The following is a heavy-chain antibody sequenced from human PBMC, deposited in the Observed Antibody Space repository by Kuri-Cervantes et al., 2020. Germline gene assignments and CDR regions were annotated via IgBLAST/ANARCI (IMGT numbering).Heavy chain of an antibody. CDR1: GGSISSYY. D-gene: IGHD6-6*01. CDR2: IYYSGST. Sequence: SETLSLTCTVSGGSISSYYWSWIRQPPGKGLEWIGYIYYSGSTNYNPSLKSRVTISVDTSKNQFSLKLSSVTAADTAVYYCAGALAARLWYFDLWGRGTLVTVSS. CDR3: AGALAARLWYFDL. V-gene: IGHV4-59*01. J-gene: IGHJ2*01.